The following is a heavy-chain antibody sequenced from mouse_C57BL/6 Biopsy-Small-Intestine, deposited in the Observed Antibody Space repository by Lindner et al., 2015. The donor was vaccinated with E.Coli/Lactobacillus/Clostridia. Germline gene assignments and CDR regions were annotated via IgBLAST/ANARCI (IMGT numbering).Heavy chain of an antibody. Sequence: SVKVSCKASGYTFTTYGLSWVRQAPGQGLEWMGWISAYTGDTNYAQKFQGRVTMTRDTSTSTAYMELWSLTSDDTAVYYCVSGRGHSGNYYFAYWGQGTLATVS. CDR2: ISAYTGDT. CDR1: GYTFTTYG. J-gene: IGHJ3*01. V-gene: IGHV1-74*01. D-gene: IGHD2-1*01. CDR3: VSGRGHSGNYYFAY.